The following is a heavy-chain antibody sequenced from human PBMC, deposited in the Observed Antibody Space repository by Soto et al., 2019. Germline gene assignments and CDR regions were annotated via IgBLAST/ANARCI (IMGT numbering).Heavy chain of an antibody. V-gene: IGHV3-7*01. J-gene: IGHJ4*02. CDR1: GFTFSSYW. Sequence: GGSLRLSCAASGFTFSSYWMSWVRQAPGKGLEWVANIKQDGSEKYYVDSVKGRFTISRDNAKNSLYLQMNSLRAEDTAVYYCHCIVATIRGGFDFWGQGTLVPVSA. D-gene: IGHD5-12*01. CDR3: HCIVATIRGGFDF. CDR2: IKQDGSEK.